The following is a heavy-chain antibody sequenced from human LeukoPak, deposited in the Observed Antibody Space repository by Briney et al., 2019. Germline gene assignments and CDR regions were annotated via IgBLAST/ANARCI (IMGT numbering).Heavy chain of an antibody. CDR1: GFTFSDYY. CDR2: ISSSGSTI. V-gene: IGHV3-11*01. CDR3: AREIEYSSSCGMGV. D-gene: IGHD6-6*01. J-gene: IGHJ6*02. Sequence: GGSLRLSCAASGFTFSDYYMSWIRQAPGKGLEWVSYISSSGSTIYYADSVKGRFTISRDNAKNSLYLQMNSLRAEDTAVYYCAREIEYSSSCGMGVWGQGTTVTVSS.